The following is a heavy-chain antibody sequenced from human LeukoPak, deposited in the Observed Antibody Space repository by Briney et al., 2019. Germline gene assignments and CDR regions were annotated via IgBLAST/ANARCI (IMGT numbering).Heavy chain of an antibody. CDR2: IKQDGSEI. Sequence: GSLRLSCAASGFTFSSYAMHWVRQAPGKGLEWVANIKQDGSEIYYVDSVKGRFTISRDNAKNTLYLQVNSLRAEDTAVYYCARDQAYTSPADYWGQGTLVTVSS. V-gene: IGHV3-7*01. J-gene: IGHJ4*02. CDR3: ARDQAYTSPADY. D-gene: IGHD2-2*02. CDR1: GFTFSSYA.